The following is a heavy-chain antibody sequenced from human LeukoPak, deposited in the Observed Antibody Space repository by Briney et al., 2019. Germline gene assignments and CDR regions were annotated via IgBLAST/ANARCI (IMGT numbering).Heavy chain of an antibody. V-gene: IGHV3-9*01. CDR1: GFTFDDYA. J-gene: IGHJ4*02. CDR3: ATGMATSPIYFDY. D-gene: IGHD5-24*01. Sequence: PGGSLRLSCAASGFTFDDYAMHWVRQAPGKGLEWVSGISWNSGSIGYADSVKGRFTISRDNAKNSLYLQMNSLRAEDTAVYYCATGMATSPIYFDYWGQGTLVTVSS. CDR2: ISWNSGSI.